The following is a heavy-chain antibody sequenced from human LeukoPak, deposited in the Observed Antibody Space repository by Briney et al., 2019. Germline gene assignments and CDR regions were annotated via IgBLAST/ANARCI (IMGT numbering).Heavy chain of an antibody. Sequence: GGSLRLSCAASGFTFSSYAMSWVRQAPGKGLEWVSAISGSGGSTYYADSAKGRFTISRDNSKNTLYLQMNSLRAEDTAVYYCAKDWFPNGAFDIWGQGTMVTVSS. CDR2: ISGSGGST. J-gene: IGHJ3*02. CDR1: GFTFSSYA. CDR3: AKDWFPNGAFDI. D-gene: IGHD3-10*01. V-gene: IGHV3-23*01.